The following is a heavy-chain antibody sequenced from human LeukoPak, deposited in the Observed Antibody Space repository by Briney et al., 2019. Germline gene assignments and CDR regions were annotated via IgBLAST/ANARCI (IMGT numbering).Heavy chain of an antibody. Sequence: SETLSLTCTVSGGSLTNYYWSWIRQPPGKGLEWIAYIYYSGITNYNPSLTSRVTISVDTSKNHFSLNLSSVTAADTAVYYCAREPTSGREPTSGRPLDYWGQGTLVTVSS. CDR3: AREPTSGREPTSGRPLDY. D-gene: IGHD5-12*01. CDR1: GGSLTNYY. CDR2: IYYSGIT. J-gene: IGHJ4*02. V-gene: IGHV4-59*12.